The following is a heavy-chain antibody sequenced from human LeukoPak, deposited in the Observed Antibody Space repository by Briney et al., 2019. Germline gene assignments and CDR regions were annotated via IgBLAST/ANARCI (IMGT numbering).Heavy chain of an antibody. CDR2: IFHTGIT. Sequence: SETLSLTCTVSGDSLSSRNWWTWVRQSPRKGLEWIGEIFHTGITTSNPFLKSRIAISVDKSKNQFSLTLSSVTAADTAIYYCARDRGGVAVLWGQGLPVTVSS. CDR1: GDSLSSRNW. CDR3: ARDRGGVAVL. J-gene: IGHJ4*02. V-gene: IGHV4-4*02. D-gene: IGHD2-21*01.